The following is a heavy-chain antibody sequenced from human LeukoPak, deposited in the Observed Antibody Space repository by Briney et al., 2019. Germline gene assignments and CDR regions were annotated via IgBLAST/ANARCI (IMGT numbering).Heavy chain of an antibody. D-gene: IGHD6-19*01. CDR3: ARHLQLAVAGTDRGFDY. V-gene: IGHV4-39*01. CDR1: GGSISSSSYY. CDR2: IYYSGST. J-gene: IGHJ4*02. Sequence: SETLSLTCTVSGGSISSSSYYWGWIRQPPGKGLEWIGSIYYSGSTYYDPSLKSRVTISVDTSKNQFSLKLSSVTAADTAVYYCARHLQLAVAGTDRGFDYWGQGTLVTVSS.